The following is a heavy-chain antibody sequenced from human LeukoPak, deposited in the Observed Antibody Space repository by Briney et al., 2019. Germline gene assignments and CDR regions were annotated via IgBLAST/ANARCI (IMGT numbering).Heavy chain of an antibody. J-gene: IGHJ4*02. D-gene: IGHD3-3*01. Sequence: GGSLRLSCAASGFTFSNAWMSWVRQAPGKGLEWVGRIKSKTDGGTTDYAAPVKGRFTISRDDSKNTLYLQMNSLKTEDTAVYYCTTGIRFLEWLPKYYFDYWGQGTLVTVSS. CDR3: TTGIRFLEWLPKYYFDY. V-gene: IGHV3-15*01. CDR1: GFTFSNAW. CDR2: IKSKTDGGTT.